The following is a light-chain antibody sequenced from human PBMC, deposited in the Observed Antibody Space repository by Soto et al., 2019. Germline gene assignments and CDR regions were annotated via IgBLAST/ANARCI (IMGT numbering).Light chain of an antibody. V-gene: IGLV2-14*01. CDR3: SSYTSSSTWV. CDR1: SSDAGGYNY. CDR2: EVS. Sequence: QSVLTQPASVSGSPGQSITISCTGTSSDAGGYNYVSWYQQHPGKAPKLMIYEVSNRPSGVSNRFSGSKSGNTASLTISGLQAEDEADYYCSSYTSSSTWVLGGGTKLTV. J-gene: IGLJ3*02.